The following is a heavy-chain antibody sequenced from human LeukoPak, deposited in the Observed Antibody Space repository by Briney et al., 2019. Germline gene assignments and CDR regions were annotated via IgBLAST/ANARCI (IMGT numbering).Heavy chain of an antibody. V-gene: IGHV3-30*03. CDR2: ISYDGSNK. CDR1: GFTFSSYG. J-gene: IGHJ6*02. Sequence: PGGSLRLSCAASGFTFSSYGMHWVRQAPGKGPEWVAVISYDGSNKYYADSVRGRFTISRDNSKDTLYLQMNSLRPEDTADYYCARDLTGYGGYEVWYYGMDVWGQGTTVTVAS. CDR3: ARDLTGYGGYEVWYYGMDV. D-gene: IGHD5-12*01.